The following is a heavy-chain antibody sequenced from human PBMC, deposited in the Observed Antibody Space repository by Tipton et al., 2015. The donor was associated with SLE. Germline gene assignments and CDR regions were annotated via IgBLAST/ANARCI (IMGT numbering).Heavy chain of an antibody. J-gene: IGHJ4*02. Sequence: SLRLSCAASGFTFSSYGMHWVRQAPGKGLEWISYIRSSSSTIYYADSVKGRFTISRDNAKNSLYLQMSSLRAEDTAVYYCAGNFDYWGQGTLVTVSS. CDR2: IRSSSSTI. CDR1: GFTFSSYG. CDR3: AGNFDY. V-gene: IGHV3-48*04.